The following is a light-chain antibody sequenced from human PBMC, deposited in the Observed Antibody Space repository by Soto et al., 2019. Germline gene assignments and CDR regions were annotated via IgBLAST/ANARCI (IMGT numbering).Light chain of an antibody. V-gene: IGKV1-5*03. J-gene: IGKJ1*01. CDR1: QSISNH. CDR2: KAS. Sequence: DIQMTQSPSSLSASVEDRVIITCRASQSISNHLNWYQQKPGIAPKLLIHKASTLESGVPSRFSGSGYGTEFTLTISGLQPEDSATYYCQQYERYSTFGQGTKVDIK. CDR3: QQYERYST.